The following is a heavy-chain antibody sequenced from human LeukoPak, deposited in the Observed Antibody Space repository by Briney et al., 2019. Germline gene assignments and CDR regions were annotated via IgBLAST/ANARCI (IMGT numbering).Heavy chain of an antibody. J-gene: IGHJ4*02. V-gene: IGHV1-69*05. CDR1: GGTFNSYA. Sequence: SVKVSCKASGGTFNSYAISWVRQAPGQGLEWMGRIIPIFGTANYAQKFQGRVTITTDESTSTAYMELSSLRSEDTAVYYCARARGYYDSSEYYFDYWGQGTLVTVSS. CDR3: ARARGYYDSSEYYFDY. CDR2: IIPIFGTA. D-gene: IGHD3-22*01.